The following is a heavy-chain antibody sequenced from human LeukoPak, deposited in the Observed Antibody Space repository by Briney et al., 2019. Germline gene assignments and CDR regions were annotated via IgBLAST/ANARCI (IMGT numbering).Heavy chain of an antibody. CDR2: MYYSGNT. Sequence: SETLSLTCTVSGGSISRSSYYWGWIRQSPGKGLEWIGSMYYSGNTYYNPSLKSRVVISADASKNQFSLKLSSVTAADTAVYYCARAGGFTIIRGAGNNWFDPWGQGTLVTVSS. J-gene: IGHJ5*02. V-gene: IGHV4-39*07. CDR1: GGSISRSSYY. CDR3: ARAGGFTIIRGAGNNWFDP. D-gene: IGHD3-10*01.